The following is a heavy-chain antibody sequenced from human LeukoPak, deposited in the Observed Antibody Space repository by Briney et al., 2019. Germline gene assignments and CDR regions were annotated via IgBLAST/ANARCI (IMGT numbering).Heavy chain of an antibody. J-gene: IGHJ6*02. D-gene: IGHD1-1*01. CDR1: GYTFTSYY. CDR3: ARGPVQLERRDGYYYGMDV. V-gene: IGHV1-18*04. Sequence: ASVKVSCKASGYTFTSYYMHWVRQAPGQGLEWMGWISAYNGNTNYAQKLQGRVTMTTDTSTSTAYMELRSLRSDDTAVYYCARGPVQLERRDGYYYGMDVWGQGTTVTVSS. CDR2: ISAYNGNT.